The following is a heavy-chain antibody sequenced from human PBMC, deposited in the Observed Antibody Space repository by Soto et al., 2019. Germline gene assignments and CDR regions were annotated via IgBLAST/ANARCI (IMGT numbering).Heavy chain of an antibody. CDR3: AKTNIRVVVAAPIIN. Sequence: GGSLRLSCAASGFSFSSYAMSWVRQAPGKGLEWVSAISGSGGSTYYADSVKGWFTISRDNSKNTLYLQMNSLRAEDTAVYYCAKTNIRVVVAAPIINWGQGTLVTVSS. D-gene: IGHD2-15*01. CDR2: ISGSGGST. V-gene: IGHV3-23*01. J-gene: IGHJ4*02. CDR1: GFSFSSYA.